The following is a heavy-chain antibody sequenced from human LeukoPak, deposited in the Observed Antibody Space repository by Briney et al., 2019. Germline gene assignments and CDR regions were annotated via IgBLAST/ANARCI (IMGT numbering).Heavy chain of an antibody. CDR1: GYTFNSYD. CDR3: AREVVGSYYYDGSGYYQFFDY. V-gene: IGHV1-8*03. Sequence: ASVKVSCKASGYTFNSYDISWVRQATGQGLECMGWMNPNSGNTGYAQKFQGRVTITRNTSISTAYMELSSLRSEDTAVYYCAREVVGSYYYDGSGYYQFFDYWGQGTLVTVSS. CDR2: MNPNSGNT. J-gene: IGHJ4*02. D-gene: IGHD3-22*01.